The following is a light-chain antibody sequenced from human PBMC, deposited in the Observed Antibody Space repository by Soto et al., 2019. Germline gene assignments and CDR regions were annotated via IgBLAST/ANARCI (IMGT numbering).Light chain of an antibody. J-gene: IGLJ7*01. CDR2: DVS. CDR3: SSYTSSSVPV. V-gene: IGLV2-14*03. Sequence: QSALTQPASVSGSPGQSIAISCTGTGSDVGGYDYVSWYQHHPGKAPKLMIYDVSNRPSGVSNRFSGSKSGNTASLTISGLQAEDEADYYCSSYTSSSVPVFGGGTQLTVL. CDR1: GSDVGGYDY.